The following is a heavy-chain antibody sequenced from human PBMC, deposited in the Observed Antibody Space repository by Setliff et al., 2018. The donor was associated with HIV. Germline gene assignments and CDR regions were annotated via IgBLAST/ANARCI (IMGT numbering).Heavy chain of an antibody. CDR3: ARAYSSGWFYYYYYMNV. Sequence: GGSLRLSCAASGFTFSAYAMSWVRQAPGKGLEWVANIKQDGSEKYYVDSVKGRSTISRDNAKNSLYLQMNSLRAEDTAVYYCARAYSSGWFYYYYYMNVWGKGTTVTVSS. J-gene: IGHJ6*03. CDR1: GFTFSAYA. D-gene: IGHD6-19*01. CDR2: IKQDGSEK. V-gene: IGHV3-7*03.